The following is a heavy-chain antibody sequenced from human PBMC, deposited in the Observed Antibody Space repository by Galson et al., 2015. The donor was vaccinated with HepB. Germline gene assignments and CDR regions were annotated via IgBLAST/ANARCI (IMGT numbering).Heavy chain of an antibody. Sequence: SVKVSCKASGGTFSSYAIGWVRQAPGQGLEWMGGIIPIFGTANYAQKFQGRVTITADESTSTAYMELRSLRSDDTAVYYCAKDRAVYDYVWGSYRYVDYWGQGTLVTVSS. D-gene: IGHD3-16*02. CDR3: AKDRAVYDYVWGSYRYVDY. CDR1: GGTFSSYA. V-gene: IGHV1-69*13. J-gene: IGHJ4*02. CDR2: IIPIFGTA.